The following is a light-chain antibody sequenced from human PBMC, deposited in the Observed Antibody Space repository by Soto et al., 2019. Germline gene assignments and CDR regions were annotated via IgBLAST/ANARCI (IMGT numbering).Light chain of an antibody. CDR1: QSVTSSC. CDR2: TTS. Sequence: EIVLTQSPGTLSLSPGERATLSCTASQSVTSSCLAWYQRKPGQAPRLLIHTTSIRATDIPDRFSGSGSGTDFTLTISRLQPEDSAVYYCQQCGGSPLFSFGHGTKVDIK. CDR3: QQCGGSPLFS. J-gene: IGKJ3*01. V-gene: IGKV3-20*01.